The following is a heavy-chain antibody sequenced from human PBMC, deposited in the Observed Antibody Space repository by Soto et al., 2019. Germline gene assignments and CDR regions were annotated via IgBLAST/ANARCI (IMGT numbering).Heavy chain of an antibody. CDR2: IYYSGST. D-gene: IGHD5-18*01. CDR3: ARGFVQLWAFGYFDY. J-gene: IGHJ4*02. CDR1: GGSISSYY. V-gene: IGHV4-59*01. Sequence: PEETLSLTCTVSGGSISSYYWSWIRQPPGKGLEWIGYIYYSGSTNYNPSLKSRVTISVDTSKNQFSLKLSSVTAADTAVYYCARGFVQLWAFGYFDYWGQGTLVTVSS.